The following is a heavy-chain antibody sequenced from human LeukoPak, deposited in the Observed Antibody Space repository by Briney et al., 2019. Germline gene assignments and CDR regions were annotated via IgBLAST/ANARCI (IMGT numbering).Heavy chain of an antibody. CDR1: GGSFSSYY. V-gene: IGHV4-34*01. Sequence: SETLSLTCAVYGGSFSSYYWSWIRQPPGKGLEWIGEINHSGSTNYNPSLKSRVTISVDTSKNQFSLKLSSVTAADTAVYYCARVGALRSSSSAGWFDPWGQGTLVTVSS. D-gene: IGHD6-6*01. CDR2: INHSGST. CDR3: ARVGALRSSSSAGWFDP. J-gene: IGHJ5*02.